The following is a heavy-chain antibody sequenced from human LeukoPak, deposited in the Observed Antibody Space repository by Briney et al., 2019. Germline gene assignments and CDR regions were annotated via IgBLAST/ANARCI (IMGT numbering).Heavy chain of an antibody. Sequence: SETLSLTCSVSGGSISSYYWSWIRQPPGKGLEWIGYIYYSGSTYYNPSLKGRVTISVDTSKNQFSLKLSSVTAADTAVYYCARDSPPSTYYDILTGYQYYFDYWGQGTLVTVSS. D-gene: IGHD3-9*01. V-gene: IGHV4-59*12. CDR3: ARDSPPSTYYDILTGYQYYFDY. CDR2: IYYSGST. CDR1: GGSISSYY. J-gene: IGHJ4*02.